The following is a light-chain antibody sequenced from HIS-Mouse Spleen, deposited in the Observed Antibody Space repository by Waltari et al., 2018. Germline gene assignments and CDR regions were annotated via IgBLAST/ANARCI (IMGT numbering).Light chain of an antibody. V-gene: IGLV3-10*01. Sequence: SYELTQPPSVSVSPGQTARITCSGEALPKKYAYWYQQKSGQAPVLVNYEDSKRPSGIPEGFSGSSSGTLATLTISGAQVEDEADYYRYSTDSSGNHRVFGGGTKLTVL. J-gene: IGLJ2*01. CDR2: EDS. CDR3: YSTDSSGNHRV. CDR1: ALPKKY.